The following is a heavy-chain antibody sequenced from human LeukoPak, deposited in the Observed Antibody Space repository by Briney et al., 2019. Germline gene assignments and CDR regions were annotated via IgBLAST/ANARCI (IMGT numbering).Heavy chain of an antibody. Sequence: GGSLRHSCAASGFTFSRYWMSWVRQAPGKGLEWVASIKPDGSEKYYVDSVKGRFTISRDNAKNSLYLQVNSLRAEDTAVYYCARDNSGSDPEHWARWGQGTLVIVSS. J-gene: IGHJ4*02. V-gene: IGHV3-7*05. CDR1: GFTFSRYW. CDR2: IKPDGSEK. D-gene: IGHD5-12*01. CDR3: ARDNSGSDPEHWAR.